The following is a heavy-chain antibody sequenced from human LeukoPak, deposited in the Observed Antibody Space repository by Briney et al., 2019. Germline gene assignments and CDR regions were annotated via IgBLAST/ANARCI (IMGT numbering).Heavy chain of an antibody. V-gene: IGHV1-24*01. J-gene: IGHJ6*04. CDR2: FDPEDGKT. CDR3: ASEVRSVMDV. Sequence: ASVKVSCKVSGYSLTELSIHWVRQAPGKGLEWMGRFDPEDGKTIYAQKFQGRVTMTRDTSISTAYMELSRLRSDDTAVYYCASEVRSVMDVWGKGTTVTVSS. D-gene: IGHD3-3*01. CDR1: GYSLTELS.